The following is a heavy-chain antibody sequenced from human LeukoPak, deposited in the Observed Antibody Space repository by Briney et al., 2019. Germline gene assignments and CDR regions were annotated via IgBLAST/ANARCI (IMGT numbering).Heavy chain of an antibody. CDR2: TSGSGGST. D-gene: IGHD3-10*01. J-gene: IGHJ4*02. Sequence: PGGSLRLSCAASGFTFSNYAMSWVRQAPGKGLEWVSTTSGSGGSTNYADSVKGRFTISRDNAKNSLYLQMNSLRAEDTAVYYCARDSPYYYGSGSPMGDYWGQGTLVTVSS. CDR1: GFTFSNYA. V-gene: IGHV3-23*01. CDR3: ARDSPYYYGSGSPMGDY.